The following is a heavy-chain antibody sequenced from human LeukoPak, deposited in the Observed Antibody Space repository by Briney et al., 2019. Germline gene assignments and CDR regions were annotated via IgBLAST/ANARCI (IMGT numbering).Heavy chain of an antibody. V-gene: IGHV4-59*01. D-gene: IGHD1-26*01. J-gene: IGHJ4*02. CDR3: ARGGEWELLPGDY. Sequence: SETLSLTCTVSGGSISSFYWSWIRQPPGKGLEWIGYLYDSVSPNYNPSLKSRVTISVDTSKNQFSLKLTSVTAADTALYYCARGGEWELLPGDYWGQGTLVIVSS. CDR2: LYDSVSP. CDR1: GGSISSFY.